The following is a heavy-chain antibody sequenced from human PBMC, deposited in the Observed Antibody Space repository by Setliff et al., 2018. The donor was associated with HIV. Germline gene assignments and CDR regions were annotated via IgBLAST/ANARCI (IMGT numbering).Heavy chain of an antibody. D-gene: IGHD3-10*01. CDR1: GGSMSSYY. CDR3: AKELLWFGESE. V-gene: IGHV4-4*08. CDR2: IYASGST. Sequence: SETLSLTCAVSGGSMSSYYWSWIRQTPGKGLEWIGYIYASGSTKYNPSLESRVTISVDMSKNQFSLKLNSVTAADTAVYYCAKELLWFGESEGGQGTLVTVSS. J-gene: IGHJ4*02.